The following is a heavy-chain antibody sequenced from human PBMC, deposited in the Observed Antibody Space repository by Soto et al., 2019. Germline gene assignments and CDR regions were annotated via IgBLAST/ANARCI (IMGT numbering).Heavy chain of an antibody. CDR1: GFTFSSYS. J-gene: IGHJ5*02. CDR2: ISSSSRTI. Sequence: GASLRLSCAASGFTFSSYSMNWVRQAPGKGLEWVSYISSSSRTIYCADSVKGRFTISRDNAKNSLYLQMNSLRAEDTAVYYCAREWDGDGYNSGWFDPWGQGTLVTV. V-gene: IGHV3-48*01. CDR3: AREWDGDGYNSGWFDP. D-gene: IGHD5-12*01.